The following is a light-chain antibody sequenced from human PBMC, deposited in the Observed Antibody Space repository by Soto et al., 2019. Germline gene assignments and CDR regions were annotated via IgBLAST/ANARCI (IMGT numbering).Light chain of an antibody. CDR3: QHYNSYPWT. CDR2: HAS. J-gene: IGKJ1*01. Sequence: DIQMTQSPSTLSASIGDRVTITCRASQTINNWLAWYQQKPGKAPNLLIDHASNLETGVPSRFSVSAFGTEFTLTISSLQPDDFATYYGQHYNSYPWTFGQGTKVEIK. V-gene: IGKV1-5*01. CDR1: QTINNW.